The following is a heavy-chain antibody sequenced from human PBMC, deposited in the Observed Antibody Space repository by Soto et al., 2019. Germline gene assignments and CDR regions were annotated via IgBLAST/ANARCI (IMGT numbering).Heavy chain of an antibody. CDR3: ARVWPVTAYFDY. D-gene: IGHD2-21*02. CDR1: GYTFTSYA. J-gene: IGHJ4*02. Sequence: ASVKVSCKASGYTFTSYAMHWVRQAPGQRLEWMGWINAGNGNTKYSQKFQGRVTITRDTSASTAYMELSSLRSEDTAVYYCARVWPVTAYFDYWGQGTLVTVSS. V-gene: IGHV1-3*01. CDR2: INAGNGNT.